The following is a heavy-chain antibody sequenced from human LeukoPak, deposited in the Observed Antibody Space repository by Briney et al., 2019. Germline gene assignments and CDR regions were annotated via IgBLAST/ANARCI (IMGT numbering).Heavy chain of an antibody. CDR2: IKGDGSST. Sequence: GGSLRLSCATSGFTFSNYWMHWFRQVPGKGLVWVSRIKGDGSSTRNADSVEGRFTISRDNAKNSLYLQMNSLRAEDTAVYYCASEDINGAYWGQGTLVTVSS. CDR3: ASEDINGAY. V-gene: IGHV3-74*01. CDR1: GFTFSNYW. D-gene: IGHD2-15*01. J-gene: IGHJ4*02.